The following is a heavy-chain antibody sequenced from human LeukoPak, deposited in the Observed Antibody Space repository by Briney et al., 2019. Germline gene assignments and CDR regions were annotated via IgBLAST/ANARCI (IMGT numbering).Heavy chain of an antibody. V-gene: IGHV1-18*01. CDR3: AGSLGYCTSNVCYLKY. CDR2: IITYSGNT. D-gene: IGHD2-8*01. CDR1: GYTFTSYG. Sequence: ASVKVSCKASGYTFTSYGISWVRQAPGQGLEWMGWIITYSGNTNYAQKLQGRVTMTTDTSTSTAYMELRSLRSDDTAVYYCAGSLGYCTSNVCYLKYWGQGTLVTVSS. J-gene: IGHJ4*02.